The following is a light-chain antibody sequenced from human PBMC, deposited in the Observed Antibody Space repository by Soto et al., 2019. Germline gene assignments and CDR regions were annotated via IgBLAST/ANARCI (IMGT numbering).Light chain of an antibody. CDR3: QQYGSSPPWT. CDR1: QSVSSNY. CDR2: GAS. Sequence: EIVLTQSPGTLSLSPGERATLSCRASQSVSSNYLAWYQQKPGQAPGLLIYGASTRATGIPDRFSGSGSGTDFTLTISSLEPEDFAVYYCQQYGSSPPWTVGQGTKVELK. J-gene: IGKJ1*01. V-gene: IGKV3-20*01.